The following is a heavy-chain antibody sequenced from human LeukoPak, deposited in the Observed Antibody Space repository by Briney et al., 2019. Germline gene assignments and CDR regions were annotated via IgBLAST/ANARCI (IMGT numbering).Heavy chain of an antibody. J-gene: IGHJ4*02. CDR1: GFTFNSYA. V-gene: IGHV3-23*01. CDR3: ARAIAAGGVDY. Sequence: PGGSLRLSCAASGFTFNSYAMSWVRQAPGKGLEWVSAISGSGGSTYYADYVKGRFTISRDNAKNSLYLQMNSLRAEDTAVYYCARAIAAGGVDYWGQGTLVTVSS. D-gene: IGHD6-13*01. CDR2: ISGSGGST.